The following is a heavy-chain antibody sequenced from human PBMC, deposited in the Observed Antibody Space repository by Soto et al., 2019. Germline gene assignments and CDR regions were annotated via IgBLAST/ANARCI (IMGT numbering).Heavy chain of an antibody. CDR2: IKSKALGGTT. Sequence: GGSLILSCAGSGFSFSNALINWVRQAPGKGLEWVGRIKSKALGGTTDFAAPVRGRFAITRDDSRNMAYMQMNTLNTEDTAIYYCARRTTNNYAWFDPWGQGTLVTVS. J-gene: IGHJ5*02. CDR3: ARRTTNNYAWFDP. D-gene: IGHD4-4*01. CDR1: GFSFSNAL. V-gene: IGHV3-15*07.